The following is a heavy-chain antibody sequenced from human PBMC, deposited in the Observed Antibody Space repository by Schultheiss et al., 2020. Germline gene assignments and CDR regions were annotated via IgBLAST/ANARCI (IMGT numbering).Heavy chain of an antibody. CDR3: AYPTPPFDY. J-gene: IGHJ4*02. CDR1: GFTFSNYW. Sequence: GGSLRLSCAASGFTFSNYWMHWVRQAPGKGLVWVSRIHSDGSSTTYAGSVKGRFTTSRDNAMNTLYLQMNSLRAEDTAVYYCAYPTPPFDYWGQGTLVTVSS. CDR2: IHSDGSST. V-gene: IGHV3-74*01.